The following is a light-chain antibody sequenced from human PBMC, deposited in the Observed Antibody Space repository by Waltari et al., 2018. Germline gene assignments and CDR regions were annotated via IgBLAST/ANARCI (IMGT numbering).Light chain of an antibody. J-gene: IGLJ3*02. CDR1: DIASKS. CDR2: DDT. CDR3: QVWYSNSDRGV. V-gene: IGLV3-21*02. Sequence: SYALTQPPSVSVAPGQTARLTCGGKDIASKSVHWHQKKPGQAPVLVVYDDTDRPSEIPERFSGSKPGNTATLTISRVEAGDEADYCCQVWYSNSDRGVFGGGTKLTV.